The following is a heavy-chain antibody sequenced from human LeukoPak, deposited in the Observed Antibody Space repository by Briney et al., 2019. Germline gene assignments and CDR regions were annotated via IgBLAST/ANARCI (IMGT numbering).Heavy chain of an antibody. CDR2: IYYSGST. V-gene: IGHV4-61*01. Sequence: PSETLSLTCTVSGGSVSSGSYYWSWIRQPPGEGLGWIGYIYYSGSTNYYPSLKSRVTISVDTSKNQFSLKLSSVTAADTAVYYCARYNWNDADAFDIWGQGTMVTVSS. J-gene: IGHJ3*02. CDR3: ARYNWNDADAFDI. D-gene: IGHD1-1*01. CDR1: GGSVSSGSYY.